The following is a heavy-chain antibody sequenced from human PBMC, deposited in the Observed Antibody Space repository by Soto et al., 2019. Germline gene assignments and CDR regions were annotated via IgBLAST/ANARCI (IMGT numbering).Heavy chain of an antibody. CDR3: ARDYYDSSGLNWFDP. V-gene: IGHV1-3*01. J-gene: IGHJ5*02. Sequence: ASVKVSCKASGYTFTSYAMHWVRQALGQRLEWMGWINAGNGNTKYSQKFQGRVTITRDTSASTAYMELSSLRSEDTAVYYCARDYYDSSGLNWFDPWGQGTLVTVSS. D-gene: IGHD3-22*01. CDR2: INAGNGNT. CDR1: GYTFTSYA.